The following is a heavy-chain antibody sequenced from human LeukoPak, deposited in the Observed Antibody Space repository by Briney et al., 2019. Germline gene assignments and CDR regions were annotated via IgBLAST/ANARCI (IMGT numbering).Heavy chain of an antibody. CDR2: IYHTGST. J-gene: IGHJ5*02. CDR3: ARDRDYYGSSNGWFDP. CDR1: GYSISSGYY. V-gene: IGHV4-38-2*02. Sequence: SETLSLTCTVSGYSISSGYYWGWIRQPPGKGLEWIGSIYHTGSTYYNPSLKSRVTISVDTSKNQFSLKLSSVTAADTAVYYCARDRDYYGSSNGWFDPWGQGTLVTVSS. D-gene: IGHD3-10*01.